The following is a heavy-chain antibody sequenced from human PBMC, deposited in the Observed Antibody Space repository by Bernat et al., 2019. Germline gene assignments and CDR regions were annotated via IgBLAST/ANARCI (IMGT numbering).Heavy chain of an antibody. CDR2: IYSGGST. CDR1: GFTVSSNY. V-gene: IGHV3-53*01. D-gene: IGHD3-22*01. Sequence: EVQLVESGGGLIQPGGSLRLSCAASGFTVSSNYINWVRQAPGKGLEWVSVIYSGGSTYYADSVKGRFTSSRDNSRNTVYLQMNNLRAEDTAVYYCASPRNYYDYSGYSDWGQGTLVTVSS. J-gene: IGHJ4*02. CDR3: ASPRNYYDYSGYSD.